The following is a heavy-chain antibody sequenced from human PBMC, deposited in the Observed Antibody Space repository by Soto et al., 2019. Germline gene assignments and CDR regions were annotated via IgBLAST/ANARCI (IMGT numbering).Heavy chain of an antibody. Sequence: GGSLRLSCAASGFTFSFYAMHWVRQAPGKGLEWVAVISYNGRNKHYVDSVKGRFPISRDNSQDTLYLQMDSLRPDDTAVYYCARQAKIGDRSQFYFDSWGQGTLVTVSS. CDR1: GFTFSFYA. CDR3: ARQAKIGDRSQFYFDS. J-gene: IGHJ4*02. CDR2: ISYNGRNK. V-gene: IGHV3-30*04. D-gene: IGHD3-16*01.